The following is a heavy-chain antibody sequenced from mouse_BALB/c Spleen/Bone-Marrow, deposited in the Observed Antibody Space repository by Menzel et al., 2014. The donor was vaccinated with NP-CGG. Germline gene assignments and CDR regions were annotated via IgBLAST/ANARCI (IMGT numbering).Heavy chain of an antibody. CDR1: GYTFTSYN. J-gene: IGHJ2*01. Sequence: SGAELVKPGASMKMSCKASGYTFTSYNLHWIKQTPGQGLEWIGAIYPGNGDTSCNQRFKGKATLTTDKSSNTAYMQLSSLTSEDSAVYYCAREGRSHFDHWGQGSTLTVSS. CDR3: AREGRSHFDH. CDR2: IYPGNGDT. V-gene: IGHV1-12*01.